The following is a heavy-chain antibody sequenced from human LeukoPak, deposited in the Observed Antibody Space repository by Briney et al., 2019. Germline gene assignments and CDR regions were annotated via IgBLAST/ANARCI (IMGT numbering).Heavy chain of an antibody. J-gene: IGHJ3*02. CDR2: IYYSGST. D-gene: IGHD6-13*01. Sequence: SSETLSLTCTVSGGSISSYYWSWIRQPPGKGLEWVGYIYYSGSTNYNPSLKNRLTISVDTTNNKFSLKLSSVTAAFTAVYYCAAVGKAAAGTAPPDAFDIWGQGTMVTVSS. CDR1: GGSISSYY. CDR3: AAVGKAAAGTAPPDAFDI. V-gene: IGHV4-59*01.